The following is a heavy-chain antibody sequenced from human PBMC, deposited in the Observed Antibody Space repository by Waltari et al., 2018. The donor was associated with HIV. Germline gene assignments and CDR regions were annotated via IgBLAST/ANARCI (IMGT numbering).Heavy chain of an antibody. CDR1: SGSVISYF. CDR2: IHYSGTV. V-gene: IGHV4-59*02. CDR3: ARNWDEFWSGSTHPGLDP. J-gene: IGHJ5*02. D-gene: IGHD3-3*01. Sequence: QVQLRESGPGLVKPSETLSLTCSVSSGSVISYFWSWIRQSPGKGLEWIGQIHYSGTVTYNPSLKSRVMISVDSSRKQFFLDLNSVTAADTAVYYCARNWDEFWSGSTHPGLDPWGPGILVTVSS.